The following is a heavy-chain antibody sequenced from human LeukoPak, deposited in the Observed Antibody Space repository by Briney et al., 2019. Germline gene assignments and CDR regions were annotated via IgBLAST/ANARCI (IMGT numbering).Heavy chain of an antibody. CDR1: SGSISGYY. J-gene: IGHJ6*02. Sequence: SDTLSLTCIVSSGSISGYYWSWIRQPAGKGLEWIGRIYTSGSTNYNPSLRSRVTMSVDTSKNQFSLKLSSVTAADTAVYYCARGTGYSSSWSNYYYYGMDVWGQGTTVTVSS. CDR3: ARGTGYSSSWSNYYYYGMDV. D-gene: IGHD6-13*01. CDR2: IYTSGST. V-gene: IGHV4-4*07.